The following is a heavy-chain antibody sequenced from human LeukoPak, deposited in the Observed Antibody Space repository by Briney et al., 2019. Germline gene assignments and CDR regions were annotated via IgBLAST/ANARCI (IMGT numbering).Heavy chain of an antibody. V-gene: IGHV1-8*01. J-gene: IGHJ4*02. CDR1: GCTFTTYD. CDR2: MNPNSGNT. CDR3: ARRNTAMVAGLDY. Sequence: ASVKVTCKASGCTFTTYDINWVRQPTGQGLEWMGWMNPNSGNTGYAQKFQGRVTMTRNTSISTAFMELSGLRSEDTAVYFCARRNTAMVAGLDYWGQGSLVTVSS. D-gene: IGHD5-18*01.